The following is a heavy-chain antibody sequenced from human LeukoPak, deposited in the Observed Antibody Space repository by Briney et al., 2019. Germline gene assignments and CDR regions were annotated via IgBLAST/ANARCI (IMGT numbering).Heavy chain of an antibody. V-gene: IGHV4-59*01. CDR2: IYYSGST. Sequence: SQTLSLTCTVSGGSISSYYWSWIRQPPGKGLEWIGYIYYSGSTNYNPSLKSRVTISVDTSKNQFSLKLSSVTAADTAVYYCARIAWSSGWDNWFAPWGQGTLVTVSS. CDR3: ARIAWSSGWDNWFAP. CDR1: GGSISSYY. J-gene: IGHJ5*02. D-gene: IGHD6-19*01.